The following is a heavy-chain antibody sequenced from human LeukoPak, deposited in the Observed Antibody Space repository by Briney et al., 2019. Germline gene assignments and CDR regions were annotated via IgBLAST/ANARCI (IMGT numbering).Heavy chain of an antibody. J-gene: IGHJ4*02. Sequence: GGSLRLSCAASGFTFSSYGMSWVRQAPGKGLEWVSGISSIDGSTYYADCVKGRFTVSRDNSKNTLYLQMNSLRAEDTAVYYCAKVASGSYYNWPFDYWGQGTLVTVSS. V-gene: IGHV3-23*01. CDR3: AKVASGSYYNWPFDY. CDR1: GFTFSSYG. CDR2: ISSIDGST. D-gene: IGHD1-26*01.